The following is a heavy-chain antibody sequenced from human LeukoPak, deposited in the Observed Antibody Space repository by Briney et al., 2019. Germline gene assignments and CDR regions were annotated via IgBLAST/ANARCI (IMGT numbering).Heavy chain of an antibody. D-gene: IGHD2-2*02. J-gene: IGHJ5*02. CDR1: GYTFTSYA. CDR3: ARGVVVVPAAIYNWFDP. V-gene: IGHV1-3*01. CDR2: INAGNGNT. Sequence: ASVKVSCKASGYTFTSYAMHWVRQAPGQRLEWMGWINAGNGNTEYSQKFQGRVTITRDTSASTAYMELSSLRSEDTAVYYCARGVVVVPAAIYNWFDPWGQGTLVTVSS.